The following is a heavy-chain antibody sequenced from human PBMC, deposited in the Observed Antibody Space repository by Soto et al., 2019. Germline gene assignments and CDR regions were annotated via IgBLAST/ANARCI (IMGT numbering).Heavy chain of an antibody. D-gene: IGHD6-6*01. CDR3: ASRSSGSFWFDP. V-gene: IGHV1-69*13. J-gene: IGHJ5*02. CDR2: IIPIFGTA. Sequence: SVKVSCKASGGTFSSYAISWVRQAPGQGLEWMGGIIPIFGTANYAQKFQGRVTITADESTSTAYMELSSLRSEDTAVYYCASRSSGSFWFDPWGQGTLVTVSS. CDR1: GGTFSSYA.